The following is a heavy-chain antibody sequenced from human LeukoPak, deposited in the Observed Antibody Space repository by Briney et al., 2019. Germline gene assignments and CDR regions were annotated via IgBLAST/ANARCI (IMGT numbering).Heavy chain of an antibody. D-gene: IGHD3-22*01. Sequence: GGSLRLSCAASGFTFANYDLNWVRQAPGKGLEWVGRIKSKTDGGTTDYAAPVKGRFTISRDDSKNTLYLQMNSLKTEDTAVYYCTTDLYYDSSGYYNWIDYWGQGTLVTVSS. V-gene: IGHV3-15*01. J-gene: IGHJ4*02. CDR3: TTDLYYDSSGYYNWIDY. CDR2: IKSKTDGGTT. CDR1: GFTFANYD.